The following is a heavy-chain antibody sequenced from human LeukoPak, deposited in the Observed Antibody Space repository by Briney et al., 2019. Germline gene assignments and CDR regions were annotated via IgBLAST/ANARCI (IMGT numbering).Heavy chain of an antibody. J-gene: IGHJ4*02. Sequence: PGGSLRLSCAASGFTLSSYWMYSGRQAPGKGLVWVSRINSEVSRTNYGDSVKGRFTISRDNAKNTLYFQMNSLRDQDTAVYYCARVWYCAGDCYFGPNDYWGQGTLVIVAS. CDR2: INSEVSRT. CDR3: ARVWYCAGDCYFGPNDY. V-gene: IGHV3-74*01. D-gene: IGHD2-21*02. CDR1: GFTLSSYW.